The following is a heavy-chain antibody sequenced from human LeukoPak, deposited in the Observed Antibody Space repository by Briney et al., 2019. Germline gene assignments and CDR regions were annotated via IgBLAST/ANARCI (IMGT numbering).Heavy chain of an antibody. CDR2: ISSSGSTI. J-gene: IGHJ4*02. Sequence: GGSLRLSCAASGFTFSSYEMNWVRQAPGKGLEWVSYISSSGSTIYHADSVKGRFTISRDNAKNSLYLQMNSLRAEDTAVFYCARDTRVGYSYGRGSFDYWGQGTLVTVSS. V-gene: IGHV3-48*03. CDR3: ARDTRVGYSYGRGSFDY. CDR1: GFTFSSYE. D-gene: IGHD5-18*01.